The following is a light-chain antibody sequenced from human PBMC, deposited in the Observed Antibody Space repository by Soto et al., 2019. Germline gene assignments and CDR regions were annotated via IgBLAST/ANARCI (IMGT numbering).Light chain of an antibody. J-gene: IGKJ2*01. Sequence: EIVLTQSPATLSLSPGERATLSCRASQSVSSYLAWYQQKPGQAPRLLIYDASNRATGIPARFSGSGSGTDFTLTISSLEPEEFAVYYCQQRSNWPPGGTFGQGTKLEIK. CDR3: QQRSNWPPGGT. V-gene: IGKV3-11*01. CDR2: DAS. CDR1: QSVSSY.